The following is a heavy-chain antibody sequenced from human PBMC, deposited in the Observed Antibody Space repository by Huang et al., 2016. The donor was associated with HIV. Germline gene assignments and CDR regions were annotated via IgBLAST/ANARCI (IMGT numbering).Heavy chain of an antibody. D-gene: IGHD5-12*01. CDR1: GFTFSNYA. J-gene: IGHJ4*02. CDR2: ISYDGYNK. Sequence: QVQLVESGGGVVQPGKSLRLSCVASGFTFSNYAMHWVRQAPGKGLELGAVISYDGYNKYYADSVRGRFTISRDNSKNTLFLQMNSLRPEDTAVYYCARAIVEMATITDIDYWGQGTLVAVSS. V-gene: IGHV3-30*04. CDR3: ARAIVEMATITDIDY.